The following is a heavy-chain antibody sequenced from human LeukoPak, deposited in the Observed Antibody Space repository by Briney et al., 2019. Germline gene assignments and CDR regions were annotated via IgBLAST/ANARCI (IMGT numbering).Heavy chain of an antibody. V-gene: IGHV3-30*04. J-gene: IGHJ4*02. CDR3: ARAPRVDYSSWYFDH. D-gene: IGHD6-13*01. CDR1: GFTFSSYA. Sequence: QPGRSLRLSCATSGFTFSSYAMHWVRQAPGKGLECVAVISSDGTQKYSADSVKGRFTISRDNSMNTLYLQMDSLRAEDAAVYYCARAPRVDYSSWYFDHWGQGTLVTVSS. CDR2: ISSDGTQK.